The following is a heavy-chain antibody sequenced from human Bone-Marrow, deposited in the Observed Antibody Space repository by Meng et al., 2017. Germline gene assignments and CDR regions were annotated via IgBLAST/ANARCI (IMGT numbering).Heavy chain of an antibody. Sequence: GQLGGTGGGLVQAGGSLRLSCAASGFTVSSNYMSWVRQAPGKGLEWVSVIYSGGSTYYADSVKGRFTISRDNSKNTLYLQMNSLRAEDTAVYYCASYGIDYWGQGTLVTVSS. CDR1: GFTVSSNY. CDR2: IYSGGST. D-gene: IGHD1-26*01. J-gene: IGHJ4*02. V-gene: IGHV3-53*05. CDR3: ASYGIDY.